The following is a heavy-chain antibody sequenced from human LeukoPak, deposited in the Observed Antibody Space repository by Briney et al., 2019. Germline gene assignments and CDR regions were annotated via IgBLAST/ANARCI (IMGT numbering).Heavy chain of an antibody. V-gene: IGHV3-33*01. Sequence: GGSLRLPCAASGFTFSSYAMHWVRQAPGKGLEWVAVIWYDGSDKYYADSVKGRFTLSRDNSKNTLYLQMNSLRAEDTAVYYCARVAGSGSYYSATLDYWGQGTLVTVSS. D-gene: IGHD3-10*01. J-gene: IGHJ4*02. CDR2: IWYDGSDK. CDR1: GFTFSSYA. CDR3: ARVAGSGSYYSATLDY.